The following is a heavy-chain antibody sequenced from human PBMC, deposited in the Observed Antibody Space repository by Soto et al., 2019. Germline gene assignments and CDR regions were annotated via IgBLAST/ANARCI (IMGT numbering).Heavy chain of an antibody. CDR3: AIEWQATGGTFDY. V-gene: IGHV4-59*08. CDR1: GVSLDNFF. J-gene: IGHJ4*02. D-gene: IGHD3-16*01. Sequence: SETLSLTCTVSGVSLDNFFWSWIRQPPGKGLEWIGYVSQGGTAAYMAEGETTGYNPSLESRATISLDTSKNQFSLKLSSVTAADTAVYYCAIEWQATGGTFDYWGQGTLVTVSS. CDR2: VSQGGTA.